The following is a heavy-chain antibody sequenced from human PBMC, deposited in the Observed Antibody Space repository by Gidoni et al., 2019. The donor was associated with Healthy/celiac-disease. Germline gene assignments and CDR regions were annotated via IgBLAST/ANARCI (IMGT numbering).Heavy chain of an antibody. Sequence: QVQLQQWGAGLLKPSETLSLTRAVYGGSFSGYSWRWIRQPPGKGLEWIGEINHSGSTNYNPSLKSRVTISVDTSKNQFSLKLSSVTAADTAVYYCARGGKNVWGSYRYTNLPYFDYWGQGTLVTVSS. D-gene: IGHD3-16*02. V-gene: IGHV4-34*01. CDR3: ARGGKNVWGSYRYTNLPYFDY. CDR2: INHSGST. J-gene: IGHJ4*02. CDR1: GGSFSGYS.